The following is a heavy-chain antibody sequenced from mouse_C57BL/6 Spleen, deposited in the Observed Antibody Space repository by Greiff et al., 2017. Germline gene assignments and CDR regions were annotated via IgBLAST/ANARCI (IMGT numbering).Heavy chain of an antibody. J-gene: IGHJ1*03. V-gene: IGHV1-9*01. D-gene: IGHD4-1*01. CDR3: ARGLGRLGWYFDV. CDR1: GYTFTGYW. Sequence: VQLQESGAELMKPGASVKLSCKATGYTFTGYWIEWVKQSPGHGLEWIGEILPGSGSTNYNEKFKGKATFTADTSSNTAYIQLSSLTAEDSAIYDGARGLGRLGWYFDVWGTGTTVTVSS. CDR2: ILPGSGST.